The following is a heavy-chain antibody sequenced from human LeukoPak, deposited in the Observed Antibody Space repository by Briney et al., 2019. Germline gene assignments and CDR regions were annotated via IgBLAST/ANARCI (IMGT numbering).Heavy chain of an antibody. Sequence: PSETLFLTCAVYGGSLSGYYWSWIRQPPGKGLEWIGEINHSGSTNYNPSLKSRVTISVDTSKNQFSLKLSSVTAADTAVYYCARGPRYCSSTSCLHNWFDPWGQGTLVTVSS. V-gene: IGHV4-34*01. J-gene: IGHJ5*02. D-gene: IGHD2-2*01. CDR3: ARGPRYCSSTSCLHNWFDP. CDR1: GGSLSGYY. CDR2: INHSGST.